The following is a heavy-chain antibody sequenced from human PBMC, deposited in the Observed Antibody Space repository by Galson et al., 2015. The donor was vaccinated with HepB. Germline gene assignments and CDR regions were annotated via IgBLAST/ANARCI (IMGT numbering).Heavy chain of an antibody. CDR1: GFTFSSYG. J-gene: IGHJ5*02. Sequence: SLRLSCAASGFTFSSYGMHWVRQAPGKGLEWVAVICFDGSDKYYGDSVKGRFTISRDNSKNTVHLQMNSLRAEDTAVYWCARDGAREVKSYYWFDTWGQGTLVTVSS. CDR3: ARDGAREVKSYYWFDT. D-gene: IGHD3-10*01. CDR2: ICFDGSDK. V-gene: IGHV3-33*01.